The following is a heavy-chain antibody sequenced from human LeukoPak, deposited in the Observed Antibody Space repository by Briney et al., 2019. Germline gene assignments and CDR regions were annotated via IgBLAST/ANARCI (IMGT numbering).Heavy chain of an antibody. D-gene: IGHD5-12*01. V-gene: IGHV3-48*03. CDR3: ARVWAGIGGTRSGYDFPRMGGGTTYYFDY. J-gene: IGHJ4*02. CDR2: ISSSGSTI. Sequence: GGSLRLSCAASGFTFSSYDMHWVRQAPGKGLEWVSYISSSGSTIYYADSVKGRFTISRDNAKNSLYLQMNSLRAEDTAVYYCARVWAGIGGTRSGYDFPRMGGGTTYYFDYWGQGTLVTVSS. CDR1: GFTFSSYD.